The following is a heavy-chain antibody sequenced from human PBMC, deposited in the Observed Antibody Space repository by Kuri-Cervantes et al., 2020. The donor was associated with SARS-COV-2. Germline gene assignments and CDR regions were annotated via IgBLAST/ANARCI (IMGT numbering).Heavy chain of an antibody. CDR1: GGPLNNYV. J-gene: IGHJ4*02. CDR2: IIPIFETV. CDR3: ARGVAVAGYYYFDY. Sequence: SVKVSCKASGGPLNNYVINWVRQAPGQGLEWMGRIIPIFETVNYAQKFQGRVTITADKSTSTGYMEVSSLTSEDTAVYYCARGVAVAGYYYFDYWGQGTLVTVSS. D-gene: IGHD6-19*01. V-gene: IGHV1-69*06.